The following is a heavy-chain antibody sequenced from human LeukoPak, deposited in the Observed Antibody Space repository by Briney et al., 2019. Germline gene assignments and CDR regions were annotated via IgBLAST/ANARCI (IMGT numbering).Heavy chain of an antibody. D-gene: IGHD2-2*02. CDR3: ARDKVPAAIHYDY. CDR2: ISSSGSTI. J-gene: IGHJ4*02. CDR1: GFTFSSYE. Sequence: GGSLRLSCAASGFTFSSYEMNWVRQAPGKGLEWVSYISSSGSTIYYADSVKGRFTISRDNAKNSLYLQMNSLRAEDTALYYCARDKVPAAIHYDYWGQGTLVTVSS. V-gene: IGHV3-48*03.